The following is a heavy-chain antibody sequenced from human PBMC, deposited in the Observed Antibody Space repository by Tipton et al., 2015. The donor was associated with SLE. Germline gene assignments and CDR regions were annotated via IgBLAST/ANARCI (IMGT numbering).Heavy chain of an antibody. CDR1: GGSINSYY. V-gene: IGHV4-59*01. J-gene: IGHJ2*01. D-gene: IGHD4-17*01. CDR2: VSYSGGT. CDR3: ARGGMDYGDYRHWYFDL. Sequence: TLSLTCSVFGGSINSYYWSWIRQPPGKGLEWIGYVSYSGGTIYNPSLKSRVTISVDTSKNQFSLKLSSVTAADTAVYYCARGGMDYGDYRHWYFDLWGRGTLVTVSS.